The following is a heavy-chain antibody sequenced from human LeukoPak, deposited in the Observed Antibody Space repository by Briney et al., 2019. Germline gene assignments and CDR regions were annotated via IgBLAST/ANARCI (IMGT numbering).Heavy chain of an antibody. CDR1: GFTFTNYA. CDR3: AKDRGSYSTTADS. J-gene: IGHJ5*01. Sequence: GGSLRLSCVASGFTFTNYAMSWVRQAPGKGLEWVSAITGSDGSSYYADSVKGRFTISRDNSKNTLYLQMNSLRAEDTAVYYCAKDRGSYSTTADSWGQGTLVTVSS. CDR2: ITGSDGSS. V-gene: IGHV3-23*01. D-gene: IGHD1-26*01.